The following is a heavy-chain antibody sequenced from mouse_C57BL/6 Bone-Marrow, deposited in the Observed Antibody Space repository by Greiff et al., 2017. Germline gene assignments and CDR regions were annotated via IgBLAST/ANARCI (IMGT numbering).Heavy chain of an antibody. CDR1: GYAFSSSW. Sequence: VQLQQSGPELVKPGASVKISCKASGYAFSSSWMNWVKQRPGKGLEWIGRIYPGDGDTNYNGKFKGKATLTADKSSSTAYMQLSSLTSEDSAVYFCARSAGCPYAMDYWGQGTSVTVSS. CDR2: IYPGDGDT. CDR3: ARSAGCPYAMDY. V-gene: IGHV1-82*01. D-gene: IGHD1-2*01. J-gene: IGHJ4*01.